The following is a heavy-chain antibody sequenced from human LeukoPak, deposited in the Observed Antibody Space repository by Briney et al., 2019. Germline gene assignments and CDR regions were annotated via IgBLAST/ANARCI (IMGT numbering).Heavy chain of an antibody. Sequence: SETLSLTCTVSGGSISSSSYYWGWIRQPPGKGLEWIGSIYYSGSTYYNPSLKSRVTISVDTSKNQFSLKLSSLTAADTAVYYCARGPDYGDYNAYYFDYWGQGTLVTVSS. V-gene: IGHV4-39*07. CDR2: IYYSGST. CDR3: ARGPDYGDYNAYYFDY. J-gene: IGHJ4*02. D-gene: IGHD4-17*01. CDR1: GGSISSSSYY.